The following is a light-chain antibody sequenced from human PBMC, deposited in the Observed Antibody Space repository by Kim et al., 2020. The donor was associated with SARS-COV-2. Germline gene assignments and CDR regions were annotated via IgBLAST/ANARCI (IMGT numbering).Light chain of an antibody. J-gene: IGLJ3*02. CDR1: SSDVGGYNY. CDR3: CSYAGSFTWV. Sequence: GQSVPISCTGTSSDVGGYNYVSWYQQPPGKAPKLMIYDVSKRPSGVPDSFSGSKSGNTASLTISGLRAEDEADYYCCSYAGSFTWVFGGGTQLTVL. CDR2: DVS. V-gene: IGLV2-11*01.